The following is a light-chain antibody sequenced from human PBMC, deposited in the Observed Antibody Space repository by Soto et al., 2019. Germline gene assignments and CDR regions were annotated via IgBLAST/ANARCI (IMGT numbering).Light chain of an antibody. CDR2: WAS. CDR1: ESLLFSSNNKNY. J-gene: IGKJ4*01. Sequence: DIVMTQSPESLAVSLGERATINCKSSESLLFSSNNKNYLAWYQQKGGQPPKLLIYWASTRESGVPDRFSGSGSGTDFTLTITSLKAEDVAVYYCQQYYSPPLSFGGGTKVDIK. CDR3: QQYYSPPLS. V-gene: IGKV4-1*01.